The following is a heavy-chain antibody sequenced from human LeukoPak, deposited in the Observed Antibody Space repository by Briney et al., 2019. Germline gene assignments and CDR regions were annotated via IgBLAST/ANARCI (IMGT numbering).Heavy chain of an antibody. CDR1: GYTFTSFG. J-gene: IGHJ4*02. CDR2: ITAYKANT. CDR3: ARGQGSSGWYIFDY. Sequence: APVKVSCKAFGYTFTSFGISWGRQAPGHGLEWMGWITAYKANTNFAQNLQGRVTMTTDTSTSTAYMELRSLRSDDTAVYYCARGQGSSGWYIFDYWGRGTLVTVSS. V-gene: IGHV1-18*01. D-gene: IGHD6-19*01.